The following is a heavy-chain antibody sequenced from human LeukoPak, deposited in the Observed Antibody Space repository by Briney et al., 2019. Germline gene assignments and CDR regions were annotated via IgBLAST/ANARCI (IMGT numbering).Heavy chain of an antibody. CDR3: ARDRGGDAFDI. CDR1: GYTFTANY. J-gene: IGHJ3*02. D-gene: IGHD3-10*01. Sequence: ASVKVSCKASGYTFTANYMHWVRQAPGQGLEWMGWINPNSGGTKYAQHFQGRVTMTRDTSISTAYMELSGLRSDDTAVYYCARDRGGDAFDIWGQGTMVTVSS. V-gene: IGHV1-2*02. CDR2: INPNSGGT.